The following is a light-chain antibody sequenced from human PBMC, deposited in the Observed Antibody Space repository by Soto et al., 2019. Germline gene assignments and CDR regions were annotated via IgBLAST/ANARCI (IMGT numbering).Light chain of an antibody. CDR1: QGISNY. Sequence: DIQMTQSPSSLSTSVGDRVTITCRASQGISNYLAWYQQKPGKVPKLLIYAASTLQSGVPSRFSGSGSGTDFTLTISSLQPEDVAVYYCQQRSNWPPEITFGQGTRLEI. V-gene: IGKV1-27*01. J-gene: IGKJ5*01. CDR2: AAS. CDR3: QQRSNWPPEIT.